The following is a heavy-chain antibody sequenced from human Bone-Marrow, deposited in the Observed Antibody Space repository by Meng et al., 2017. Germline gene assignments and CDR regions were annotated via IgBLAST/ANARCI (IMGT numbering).Heavy chain of an antibody. CDR1: DYTFTGYG. D-gene: IGHD3-10*01. CDR2: LGAHDGDT. V-gene: IGHV1-18*01. CDR3: ARGTPGRSYSDY. J-gene: IGHJ4*02. Sequence: QVQPVQSGAEVKKPVASVKVSCKASDYTFTGYGVSWVRQAPGQGLEWMAWLGAHDGDTSHAPKFQGRVTVSADRPTATAYMELRSLRSDDTAVYYCARGTPGRSYSDYWGQGTLVTVSS.